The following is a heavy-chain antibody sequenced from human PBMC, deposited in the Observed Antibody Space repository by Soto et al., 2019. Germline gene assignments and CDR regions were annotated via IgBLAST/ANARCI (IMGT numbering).Heavy chain of an antibody. Sequence: QVQLVESGGGVVQPGRSLRLSCAASGFTFSSYAMHWVRQAPGKGLEWVAVISYDGSNKYYADSVKGRFTISRDNSKNTLYLQMNSLRAEDTAVFYCAEGSGVRHGWGQGTLVTVSS. CDR1: GFTFSSYA. CDR2: ISYDGSNK. V-gene: IGHV3-30-3*01. CDR3: AEGSGVRHG. J-gene: IGHJ4*02. D-gene: IGHD3-10*01.